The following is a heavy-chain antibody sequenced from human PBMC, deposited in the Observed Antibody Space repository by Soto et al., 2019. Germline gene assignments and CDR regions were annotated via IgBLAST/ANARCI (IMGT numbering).Heavy chain of an antibody. CDR2: ISAYNGNA. D-gene: IGHD2-15*01. CDR3: ARDASVVVVAATPFDI. J-gene: IGHJ3*02. Sequence: ASVKVSCKASGYTFTSYGISWVRQAPGQGLEWMGWISAYNGNANYAQKLQGRVTMTTDTSTSTAYMELRSLRSDDTAVYYCARDASVVVVAATPFDIWGQGTMVTVS. V-gene: IGHV1-18*01. CDR1: GYTFTSYG.